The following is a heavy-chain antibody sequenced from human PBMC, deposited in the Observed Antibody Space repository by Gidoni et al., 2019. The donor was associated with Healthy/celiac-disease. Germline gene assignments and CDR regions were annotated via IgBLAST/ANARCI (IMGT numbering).Heavy chain of an antibody. Sequence: QVQLVESGGGVVQPGRSLRLSCAASGFPFSSYGMHWVRQAPGKGLEWVAVIWYDGSNKYYADSVKGRFTISRDNSKNTLYLQMNSLRAEDTAVYYCARDLKSSGWYFRDYYYGMDVWGQGTTVTVSS. V-gene: IGHV3-33*01. CDR2: IWYDGSNK. J-gene: IGHJ6*02. D-gene: IGHD6-19*01. CDR1: GFPFSSYG. CDR3: ARDLKSSGWYFRDYYYGMDV.